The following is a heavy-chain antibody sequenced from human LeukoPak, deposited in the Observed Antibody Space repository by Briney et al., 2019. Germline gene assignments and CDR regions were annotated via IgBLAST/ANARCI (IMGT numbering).Heavy chain of an antibody. CDR3: ARELRRDAY. D-gene: IGHD4-17*01. V-gene: IGHV1-8*01. J-gene: IGHJ4*02. CDR1: GYTFTSYD. Sequence: GASVKVSCKASGYTFTSYDVNWVRQATGQGLEWMGYINPNSGHTTYAQRFQGRVTMTRDTSISTAHMELTSLTSEDTAIYYCARELRRDAYWGQGALVTVSS. CDR2: INPNSGHT.